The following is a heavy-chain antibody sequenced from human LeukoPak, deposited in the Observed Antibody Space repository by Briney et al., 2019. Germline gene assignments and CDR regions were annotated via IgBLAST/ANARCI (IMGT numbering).Heavy chain of an antibody. Sequence: PGGSLRLSCAASGFTFHIFEMNWVRQAPGKGLELLSYISSSVVTIYYADSVKGRFTISRDNAKNSLYLQMNSLRAEDTAVYYCARGGTTIDYWGQGTLVTVSS. CDR3: ARGGTTIDY. J-gene: IGHJ4*02. D-gene: IGHD4-17*01. CDR1: GFTFHIFE. V-gene: IGHV3-48*03. CDR2: ISSSVVTI.